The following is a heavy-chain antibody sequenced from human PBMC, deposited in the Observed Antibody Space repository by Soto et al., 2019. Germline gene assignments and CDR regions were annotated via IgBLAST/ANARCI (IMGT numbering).Heavy chain of an antibody. V-gene: IGHV3-49*04. J-gene: IGHJ6*02. Sequence: GGSLRLSCTASGFTFRYYAVSWVRQSPGKGLEWVGFIRSEAYGGAAEYAASVKDRFTISRDDSKSIAYLQMNSLKTEDTAVYYCTRRYCTNGICFSANGMDVWGQGTTVTVSS. D-gene: IGHD2-8*01. CDR3: TRRYCTNGICFSANGMDV. CDR1: GFTFRYYA. CDR2: IRSEAYGGAA.